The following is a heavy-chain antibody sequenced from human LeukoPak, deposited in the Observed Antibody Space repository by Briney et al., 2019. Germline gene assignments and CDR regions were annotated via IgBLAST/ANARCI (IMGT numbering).Heavy chain of an antibody. CDR1: GGSISSGDYY. V-gene: IGHV4-30-4*01. D-gene: IGHD7-27*01. CDR2: IYYSGST. CDR3: AREGWGRAFDI. Sequence: SETLSLTCTVSGGSISSGDYYWSWIRQPPGKGLEWIGCIYYSGSTYYNPSLKSRVTISVDTSKNQFSLKLSSVTAADTAVYYCAREGWGRAFDIWGQGTMVTVSS. J-gene: IGHJ3*02.